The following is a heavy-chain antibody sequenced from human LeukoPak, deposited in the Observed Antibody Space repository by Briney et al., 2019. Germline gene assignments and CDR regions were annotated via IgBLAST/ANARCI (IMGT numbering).Heavy chain of an antibody. Sequence: SETLSLTCAVYGGSFSGYYWSWIRQHPGKGLEWIGYIYYSGSTYYNPSLKSRVTISVDTSKNQFSLKLSSVTAADTAVYYCARERYYYDSSGPPEGAFDIWGQGTMVTVSS. CDR2: IYYSGST. J-gene: IGHJ3*02. V-gene: IGHV4-31*11. CDR1: GGSFSGYY. D-gene: IGHD3-22*01. CDR3: ARERYYYDSSGPPEGAFDI.